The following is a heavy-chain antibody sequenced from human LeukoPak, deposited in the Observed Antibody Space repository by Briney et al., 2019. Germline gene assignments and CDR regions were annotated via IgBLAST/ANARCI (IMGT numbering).Heavy chain of an antibody. CDR1: GYTFTGYY. CDR3: ARDPNYDTSGYYYGGDGVDY. Sequence: ASVKVSCKASGYTFTGYYMHWVRQAPGQGLEWMGWINPNSGDTHYAQKFQGRVTMTRDTSISTASMQLSRLRSDDTAVYFCARDPNYDTSGYYYGGDGVDYWGQGTLVTVSS. D-gene: IGHD3-22*01. J-gene: IGHJ4*02. V-gene: IGHV1-2*02. CDR2: INPNSGDT.